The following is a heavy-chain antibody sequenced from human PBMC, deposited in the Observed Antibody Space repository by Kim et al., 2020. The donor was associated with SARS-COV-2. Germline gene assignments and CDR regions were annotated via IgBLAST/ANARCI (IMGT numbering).Heavy chain of an antibody. J-gene: IGHJ6*02. V-gene: IGHV1-18*01. CDR2: ISAYNGNT. Sequence: ASVKVSCKASGYTFTSYGISWVRQAPGQGLEWMGWISAYNGNTNYAQKLQGRVTMTTDTSTSTAYMELRSLRSDDTAVYYCARESPALYCTNGVCYDVPGPSLGYGMDVWGQGTTVTVSS. CDR3: ARESPALYCTNGVCYDVPGPSLGYGMDV. CDR1: GYTFTSYG. D-gene: IGHD2-8*01.